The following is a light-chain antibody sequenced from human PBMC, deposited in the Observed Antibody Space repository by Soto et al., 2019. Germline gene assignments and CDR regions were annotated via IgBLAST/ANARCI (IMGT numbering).Light chain of an antibody. CDR2: KAS. J-gene: IGKJ2*01. CDR3: QQYHYFPYT. Sequence: DVQMTQSPSTLSASVGDRVTITCRASQSISSWLAWYQQKPGKAPKLLIYKASSLESGVPSRFSGSGSGTEFTLTVSSLQPADFATYYCQQYHYFPYTFGQGTNLEIK. CDR1: QSISSW. V-gene: IGKV1-5*03.